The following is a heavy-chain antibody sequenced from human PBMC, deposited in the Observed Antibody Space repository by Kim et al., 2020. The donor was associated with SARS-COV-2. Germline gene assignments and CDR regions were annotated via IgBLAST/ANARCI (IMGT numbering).Heavy chain of an antibody. Sequence: GGSLRLSCEASGFTFSNYVMHWVRQAPGKGLEWVAVISYDVSNIYYADSVKGRFTISRDNTKNTLYLQMNSLRSEDTAVYFCAAVGELRERLRWFDPWGQGTLVTVSS. CDR1: GFTFSNYV. J-gene: IGHJ5*02. CDR2: ISYDVSNI. V-gene: IGHV3-30-3*01. CDR3: AAVGELRERLRWFDP. D-gene: IGHD1-26*01.